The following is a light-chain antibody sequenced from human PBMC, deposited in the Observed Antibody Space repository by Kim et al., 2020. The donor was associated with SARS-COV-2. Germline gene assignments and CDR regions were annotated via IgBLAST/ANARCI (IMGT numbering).Light chain of an antibody. CDR1: QSVLSSSNNKSY. CDR2: WAS. V-gene: IGKV4-1*01. CDR3: QQYYSTPPT. Sequence: ATINCESSQSVLSSSNNKSYLAWYQNKPGQPPKLLIYWASPREAGVPDRFSGSGSGGEFTLAISSLQAEDVAVCYCQQYYSTPPTFGQGAKVDIK. J-gene: IGKJ1*01.